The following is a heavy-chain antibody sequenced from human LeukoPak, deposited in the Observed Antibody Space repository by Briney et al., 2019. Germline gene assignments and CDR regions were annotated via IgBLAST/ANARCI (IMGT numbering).Heavy chain of an antibody. D-gene: IGHD6-6*01. V-gene: IGHV3-23*01. CDR2: ISPTSGTT. J-gene: IGHJ4*02. Sequence: GGSLRLSCAASGFTFSDYHMTWIRQAPGKGLDWVSAISPTSGTTFYADSVKGRFTVSRDNSKNTVYLQMNSLRAEDTAVYYCANLVRSSSRDYWGQGTLVTVSS. CDR1: GFTFSDYH. CDR3: ANLVRSSSRDY.